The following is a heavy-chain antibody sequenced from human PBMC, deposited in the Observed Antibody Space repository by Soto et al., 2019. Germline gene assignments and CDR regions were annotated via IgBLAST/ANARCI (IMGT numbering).Heavy chain of an antibody. Sequence: VGSLRLSCAASVFTFSSYGMHCVRHSPGKGLEWVAVISYDGSNKYYADSVKGRFTISRDNSKNTLYLQMNSLRAEDTAVYYCAKDAPGGSESHYYSYYGMEVWGQATTVTVS. D-gene: IGHD3-10*01. CDR1: VFTFSSYG. J-gene: IGHJ6*01. V-gene: IGHV3-30*18. CDR2: ISYDGSNK. CDR3: AKDAPGGSESHYYSYYGMEV.